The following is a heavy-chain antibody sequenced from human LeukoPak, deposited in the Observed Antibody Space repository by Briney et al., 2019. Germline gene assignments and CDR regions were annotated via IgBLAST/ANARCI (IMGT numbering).Heavy chain of an antibody. CDR3: AKSGYDGDFDY. CDR1: GFTFSGHW. CDR2: INERGTDS. D-gene: IGHD5-12*01. V-gene: IGHV3-74*03. Sequence: PGGSLRLSCTASGFTFSGHWIHWVRQPPGMGLVWVSRINERGTDSMYAESVKGRFTISRDNAKNTVYLQMNSLRAEDTAVYYCAKSGYDGDFDYWGQGTLVTVSS. J-gene: IGHJ4*02.